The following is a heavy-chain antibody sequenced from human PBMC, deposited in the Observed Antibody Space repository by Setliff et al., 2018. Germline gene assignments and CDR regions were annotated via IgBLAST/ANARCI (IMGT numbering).Heavy chain of an antibody. D-gene: IGHD3-3*01. Sequence: SETLSLTCAVYGGSFSDSYWSWIRQPPGKGLEWIGDINYLGNTNYNPSLKTRVTISVDTSKKQFSLRLNSVTAADTAVYYCAREQSNYDFWSGYYGSYYYYMDVWGKGTTVTVSS. V-gene: IGHV4-34*01. CDR2: INYLGNT. J-gene: IGHJ6*03. CDR1: GGSFSDSY. CDR3: AREQSNYDFWSGYYGSYYYYMDV.